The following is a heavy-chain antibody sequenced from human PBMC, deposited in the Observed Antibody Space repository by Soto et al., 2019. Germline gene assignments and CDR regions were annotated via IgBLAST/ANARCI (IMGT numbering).Heavy chain of an antibody. CDR3: ARHNYGSGSTYFDD. D-gene: IGHD3-10*01. J-gene: IGHJ4*02. CDR1: GGSISSYY. CDR2: IYYSGSS. V-gene: IGHV4-59*08. Sequence: SETLSLTCTVSGGSISSYYWSWIRQPPGKGLEWIGYIYYSGSSNYNPSLKSRVTISVDTSKNQFSLKLNSMTAADTAVYYCARHNYGSGSTYFDDWGQGTLVTVSS.